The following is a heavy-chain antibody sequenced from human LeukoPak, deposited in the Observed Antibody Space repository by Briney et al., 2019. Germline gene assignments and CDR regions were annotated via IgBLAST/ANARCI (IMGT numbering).Heavy chain of an antibody. CDR1: GFTFSSYS. Sequence: PGGSLRLSCAASGFTFSSYSMNWVRQAPGKGLEWVSYISSSSSTIYYADSVKGRLTISRDNAKNSLYLQMNSLRDEDTAVYYCARDPGLPPRRRYNYYFDYWGQGTLVTVSS. V-gene: IGHV3-48*02. D-gene: IGHD1-14*01. CDR3: ARDPGLPPRRRYNYYFDY. J-gene: IGHJ4*02. CDR2: ISSSSSTI.